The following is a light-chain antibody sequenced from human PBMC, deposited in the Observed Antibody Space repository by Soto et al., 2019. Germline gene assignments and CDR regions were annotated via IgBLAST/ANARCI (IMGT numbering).Light chain of an antibody. J-gene: IGKJ4*01. Sequence: EIVLTQSPATLSLSPGERATLSCRASQSVDIYLAWFQQKPGQAPRLLIYDASNRVIGIPARFSGSGSGTDFTLTINSLEPEDFAVYYCQQRSSWPLTFGGGTRVEIK. CDR1: QSVDIY. CDR2: DAS. V-gene: IGKV3-11*01. CDR3: QQRSSWPLT.